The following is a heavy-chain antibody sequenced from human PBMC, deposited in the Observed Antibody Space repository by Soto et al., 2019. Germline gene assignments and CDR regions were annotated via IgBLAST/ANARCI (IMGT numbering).Heavy chain of an antibody. Sequence: ASVKVSCKASGGTFSSYAISWVRQAPGQGLEWMGGIIPIFGTANYAQKFQGRVTITADESTSTAYMELSSLRSEDTAVYYCARSLNILTGPTKRGDWFDPWGQGTLVTVSS. CDR3: ARSLNILTGPTKRGDWFDP. D-gene: IGHD3-9*01. J-gene: IGHJ5*02. CDR1: GGTFSSYA. CDR2: IIPIFGTA. V-gene: IGHV1-69*13.